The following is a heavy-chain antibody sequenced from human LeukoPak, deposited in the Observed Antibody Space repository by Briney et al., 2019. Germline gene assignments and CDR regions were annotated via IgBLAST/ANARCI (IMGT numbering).Heavy chain of an antibody. V-gene: IGHV4-59*08. J-gene: IGHJ4*02. CDR1: GGSISSYY. CDR2: IYYSGST. D-gene: IGHD2-15*01. Sequence: SETLSLTCTVSGGSISSYYWSWIRQPPGKGLEWIGYIYYSGSTNYNPSLKSRVTISVDTSKNHFSLKLSSVTAADTAVYYCARHARYCTGGSCYPPYFDYWGQGTLVTVSS. CDR3: ARHARYCTGGSCYPPYFDY.